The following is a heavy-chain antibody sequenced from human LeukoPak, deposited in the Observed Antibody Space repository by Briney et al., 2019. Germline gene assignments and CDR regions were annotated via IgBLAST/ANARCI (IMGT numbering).Heavy chain of an antibody. CDR3: ARREVRIVDY. V-gene: IGHV3-23*01. CDR1: GFTFSSYA. D-gene: IGHD1-26*01. CDR2: ISGSGGSI. Sequence: GGSLRLSCAASGFTFSSYAMSWVRQAPGKGLEWVSAISGSGGSIYYADSVKGRFTISRDNSKNTLYLQMNSLRAEDTAVYYCARREVRIVDYWGQGTLVTVSS. J-gene: IGHJ4*02.